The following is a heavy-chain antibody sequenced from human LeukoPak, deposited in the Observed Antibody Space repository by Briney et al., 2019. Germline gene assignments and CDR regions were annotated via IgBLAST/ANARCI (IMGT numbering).Heavy chain of an antibody. V-gene: IGHV3-21*01. CDR1: GFTFSSYS. Sequence: AGGSLRLSCAASGFTFSSYSMNWVRQAPGKGLEWVSSISSSSSYIYYADSVKGRFTISRDNAKNSLYLQMNSLRAEDTAVYYCARVWVTMVRGATHYYYYGMDVWGQGTTVTVSS. J-gene: IGHJ6*02. CDR2: ISSSSSYI. CDR3: ARVWVTMVRGATHYYYYGMDV. D-gene: IGHD3-10*01.